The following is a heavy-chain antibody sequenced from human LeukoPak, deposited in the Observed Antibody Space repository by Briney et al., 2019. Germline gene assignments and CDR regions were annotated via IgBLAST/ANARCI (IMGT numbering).Heavy chain of an antibody. V-gene: IGHV3-7*01. D-gene: IGHD4-17*01. Sequence: ETLSLTCAASGGSISSGGYSWSWIRQPPGKGLEWVANIKQDGGQIYYLESVKGRFTVSRDNAKNSLYLQMNSLRAEDTAVYYCARLGARQMLEYWGQGTLVTVSS. J-gene: IGHJ4*02. CDR3: ARLGARQMLEY. CDR1: GGSISSGGYS. CDR2: IKQDGGQI.